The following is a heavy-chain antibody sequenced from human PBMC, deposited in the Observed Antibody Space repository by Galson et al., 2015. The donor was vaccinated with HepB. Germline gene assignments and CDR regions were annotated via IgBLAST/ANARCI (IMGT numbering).Heavy chain of an antibody. J-gene: IGHJ5*02. CDR2: INGRGDTT. CDR3: AKGTPSFDFWSGSNWFDP. CDR1: GFSFSHYA. V-gene: IGHV3-23*01. Sequence: SLRLSCAASGFSFSHYAMNWVRQAPGKGLEWVSAINGRGDTTYDADSVKGRFTVSRDNSKNTLYLQINSLRAEDTAVYYCAKGTPSFDFWSGSNWFDPWGQGTLVTVSS. D-gene: IGHD3-3*01.